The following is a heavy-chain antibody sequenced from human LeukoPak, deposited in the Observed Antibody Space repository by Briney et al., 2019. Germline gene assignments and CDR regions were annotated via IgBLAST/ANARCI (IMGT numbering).Heavy chain of an antibody. CDR3: ARDLSCSGGSCYRKFYGMDV. Sequence: GRSLRLSCAASGFTFSSYSMNWVRQAPGKGLEWVSSISSSSSYIYYADSVKGRFTISRDNAKNSLYLQMNSLRAEDTAVYYCARDLSCSGGSCYRKFYGMDVWGQGTTVTVSS. CDR2: ISSSSSYI. CDR1: GFTFSSYS. J-gene: IGHJ6*02. V-gene: IGHV3-21*01. D-gene: IGHD2-15*01.